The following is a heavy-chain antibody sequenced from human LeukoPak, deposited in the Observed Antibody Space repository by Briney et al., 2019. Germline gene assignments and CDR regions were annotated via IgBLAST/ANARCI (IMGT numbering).Heavy chain of an antibody. Sequence: SETLSLTCTVSGVSISSGGCYWSWIRQHPGKGLEWIGYIYYSGNTDYNPSLKSRVSISVDTSKNQFSLKLSSVTAADTAVYYCARQRTYYFDYWGQGTLVTVSS. D-gene: IGHD1-7*01. V-gene: IGHV4-31*03. CDR1: GVSISSGGCY. CDR3: ARQRTYYFDY. CDR2: IYYSGNT. J-gene: IGHJ4*02.